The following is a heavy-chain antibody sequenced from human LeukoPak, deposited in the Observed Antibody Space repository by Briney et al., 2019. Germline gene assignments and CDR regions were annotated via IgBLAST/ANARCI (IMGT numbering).Heavy chain of an antibody. D-gene: IGHD2-8*01. CDR1: GFSFSVYT. J-gene: IGHJ3*01. CDR3: ARENGFGDSFDF. CDR2: ISGRSSNT. Sequence: GGSLKLACDASGFSFSVYTMNWVRQAPGKGLEWVASISGRSSNTDYRDSVWGRFTVSGDNAKGTLYLQMSGLRVEDTAVYYCARENGFGDSFDFWGHGTMVIVSA. V-gene: IGHV3-21*01.